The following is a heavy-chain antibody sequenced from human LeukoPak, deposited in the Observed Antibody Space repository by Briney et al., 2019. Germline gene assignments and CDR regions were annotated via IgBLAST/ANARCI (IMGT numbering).Heavy chain of an antibody. CDR3: AKGRIWFGEPGGYFDY. CDR1: GFTFSSYG. CDR2: ISYDGSNK. D-gene: IGHD3-10*01. V-gene: IGHV3-30*18. Sequence: PGGSLRLSCAASGFTFSSYGMHWVRQAPSKGLEWVAVISYDGSNKYYADSVKGRFTISRDNSKNTLYLQMNSLRAEDTAVYYCAKGRIWFGEPGGYFDYWGQGTLVTVSS. J-gene: IGHJ4*02.